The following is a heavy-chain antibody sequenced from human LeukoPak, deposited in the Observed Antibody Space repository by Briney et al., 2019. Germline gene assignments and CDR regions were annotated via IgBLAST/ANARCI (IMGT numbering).Heavy chain of an antibody. CDR3: ARDSGLASSGYFHY. D-gene: IGHD3-22*01. V-gene: IGHV3-53*04. J-gene: IGHJ4*02. CDR1: GFTVSSNY. Sequence: PGGSLRLSCAASGFTVSSNYMSWVRQAPGKGLEWVSVIYSGGSTYYADSVKCRFAISRHNSKNTLYLQMKSLRAEATAVYYCARDSGLASSGYFHYWGQGTLVTVSS. CDR2: IYSGGST.